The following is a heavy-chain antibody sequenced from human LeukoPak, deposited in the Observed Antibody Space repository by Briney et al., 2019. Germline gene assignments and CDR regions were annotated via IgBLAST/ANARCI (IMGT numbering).Heavy chain of an antibody. CDR3: ARDSPGLNYYDRSGYYGY. CDR1: GFTFSSYG. CDR2: IWYDGSNK. J-gene: IGHJ4*02. V-gene: IGHV3-33*01. D-gene: IGHD3-22*01. Sequence: PGRSLRLSCAASGFTFSSYGMHWVRQAPGKGLEWVAVIWYDGSNKYYADSVKGRFTISRDNSKNTLYLQMNSLRAEDTAVYYCARDSPGLNYYDRSGYYGYWGQGTLVTVSS.